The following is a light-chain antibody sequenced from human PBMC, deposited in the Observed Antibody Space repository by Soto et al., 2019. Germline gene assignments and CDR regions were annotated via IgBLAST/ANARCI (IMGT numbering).Light chain of an antibody. CDR3: AGWDDSLIGVV. CDR1: SYNIGSNA. Sequence: QSVLTQPPSASGTPGQRVTISCSGSSYNIGSNAVNWYQQLPGTAPKLLIYTNNQRPSGVPDRFSGSKSGTSASLAISGLQSEDEADYYCAGWDDSLIGVVFGGGTKLTVL. J-gene: IGLJ2*01. CDR2: TNN. V-gene: IGLV1-44*01.